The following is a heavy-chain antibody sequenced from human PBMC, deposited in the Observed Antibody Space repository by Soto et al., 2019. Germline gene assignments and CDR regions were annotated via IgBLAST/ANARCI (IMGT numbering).Heavy chain of an antibody. CDR1: GGSISSYY. CDR3: ARGGSVATTTIGYYYYYYGMDV. Sequence: SETLSLTCTVSGGSISSYYWSWIRQPPGKGLEWIGYIYYSGSTNYNPSVKSRVTISVDRSKNQFSLKMSSVTAAHPAVYYCARGGSVATTTIGYYYYYYGMDVWGQGTTVTVSS. J-gene: IGHJ6*02. CDR2: IYYSGST. V-gene: IGHV4-59*01. D-gene: IGHD5-12*01.